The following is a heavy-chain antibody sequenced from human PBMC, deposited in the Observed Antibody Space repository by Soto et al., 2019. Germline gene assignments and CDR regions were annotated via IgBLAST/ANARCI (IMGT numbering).Heavy chain of an antibody. CDR3: AREIRVGYWMVRGAFYYYGMDV. Sequence: PGGSLRLSCAASGFTFSSYWMSWVRQAPGKGLEWVANIKQDGSEKYYVDSVKGRFTISRDNAKNSLYLQMNSPRAEDTAVYYCAREIRVGYWMVRGAFYYYGMDVWGQGTTVTVS. J-gene: IGHJ6*02. CDR2: IKQDGSEK. D-gene: IGHD3-10*01. V-gene: IGHV3-7*01. CDR1: GFTFSSYW.